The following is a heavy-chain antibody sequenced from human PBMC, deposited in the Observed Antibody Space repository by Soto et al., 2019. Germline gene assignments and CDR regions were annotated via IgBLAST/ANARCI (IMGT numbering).Heavy chain of an antibody. CDR1: GGSISSGGYS. J-gene: IGHJ4*02. Sequence: TLSLTCAVSGGSISSGGYSWSWIRQPPGKGLEWIGYIYHSGSTYYNPSLKSRVTISVDRSKNQFSLKLSSVTAADTAVYYCARKTYSSSWDYWGQGTLVTVSS. V-gene: IGHV4-30-2*01. CDR2: IYHSGST. CDR3: ARKTYSSSWDY. D-gene: IGHD6-13*01.